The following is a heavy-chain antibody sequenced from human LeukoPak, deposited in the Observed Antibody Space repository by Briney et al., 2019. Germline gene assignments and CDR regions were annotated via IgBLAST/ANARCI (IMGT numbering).Heavy chain of an antibody. CDR3: AREKWQQLSENWFDP. V-gene: IGHV4-31*03. CDR1: SGSISSSSYY. J-gene: IGHJ5*02. CDR2: IYYSGST. D-gene: IGHD6-13*01. Sequence: SETLSLTCTVSSGSISSSSYYWGWIRQHPGKGLEWIGYIYYSGSTYSNPSLKSRVTISVDTSKNQFSLKLSSVTAADTAVYYCAREKWQQLSENWFDPWGQGTLVTVSS.